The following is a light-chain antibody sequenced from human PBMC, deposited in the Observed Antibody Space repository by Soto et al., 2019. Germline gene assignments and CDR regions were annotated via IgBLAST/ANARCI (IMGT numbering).Light chain of an antibody. Sequence: DIQMTQSPSSLSASVGDRVTITCRASQSISSYLNWYQQKPGKAPKLLIYAASSLQSGVPSRFSGSGSGTDFTLTISSLQPEDFATYSCQQGYSTPITFGQGTRLEIK. CDR2: AAS. CDR3: QQGYSTPIT. V-gene: IGKV1-39*01. CDR1: QSISSY. J-gene: IGKJ5*01.